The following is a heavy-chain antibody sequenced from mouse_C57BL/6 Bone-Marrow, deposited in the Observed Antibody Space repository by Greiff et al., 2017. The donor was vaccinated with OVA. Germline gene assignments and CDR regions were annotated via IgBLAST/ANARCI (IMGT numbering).Heavy chain of an antibody. D-gene: IGHD1-1*01. CDR2: IHPNSGST. V-gene: IGHV1-64*01. CDR3: ARGYYGSSFLFAY. Sequence: QVQLKQPGAELVKPGASVKLSCKASGYTFTSYWMHWVKQRPGQGLEWIGMIHPNSGSTNYNEKFKSKATLTVDKSSSTAYMQLSSLTAEDSAVYYCARGYYGSSFLFAYWGQGTLVTVSA. CDR1: GYTFTSYW. J-gene: IGHJ3*01.